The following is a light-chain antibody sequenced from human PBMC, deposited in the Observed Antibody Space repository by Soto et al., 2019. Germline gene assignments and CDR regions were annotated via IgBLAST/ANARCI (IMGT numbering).Light chain of an antibody. CDR1: QSVSSN. J-gene: IGKJ4*01. V-gene: IGKV3-15*01. CDR3: QQYNNSLFT. Sequence: EIVMTQSPATLSVSPGERATLSCRARQSVSSNLARYQQKPGQAPRLLIYGASTRDTGIPARFSGSGSGTEFDSTISILQSDDFAVYCCQQYNNSLFTFGEGTKLEIK. CDR2: GAS.